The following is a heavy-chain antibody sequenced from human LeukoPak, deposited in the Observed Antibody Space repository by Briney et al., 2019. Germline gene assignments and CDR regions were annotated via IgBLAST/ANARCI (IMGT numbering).Heavy chain of an antibody. J-gene: IGHJ5*02. CDR1: GGSISSYY. D-gene: IGHD3-3*01. Sequence: SETLSLTCTVSGGSISSYYWSWIRQPPGKGLEWIGYIYYSGSTNYNPSLKSRVTISVDTSKNQFSLKLSSVTAADTAVYYCAREVKGGDFWSGYYSKNNWFDPWGQGTLVTVSS. CDR2: IYYSGST. CDR3: AREVKGGDFWSGYYSKNNWFDP. V-gene: IGHV4-59*01.